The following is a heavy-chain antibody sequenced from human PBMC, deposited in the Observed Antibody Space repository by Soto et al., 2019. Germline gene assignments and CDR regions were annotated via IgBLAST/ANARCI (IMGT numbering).Heavy chain of an antibody. CDR3: ASDRPGKTGTGNAY. CDR1: GGTFSRYT. Sequence: QVQLVQSGAEGKKPGSSVKVSCKASGGTFSRYTITWVRQAPGQGLEWMGRIVPSLGMGNYAQKFQGRVTITADKSTNTTYMELSSLRPDATAVYYCASDRPGKTGTGNAYWSQGTLVTVSS. CDR2: IVPSLGMG. V-gene: IGHV1-69*02. D-gene: IGHD1-1*01. J-gene: IGHJ4*02.